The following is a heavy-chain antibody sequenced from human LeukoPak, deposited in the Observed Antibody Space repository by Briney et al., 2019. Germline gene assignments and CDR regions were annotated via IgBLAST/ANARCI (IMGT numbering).Heavy chain of an antibody. CDR1: GYTFTSYG. V-gene: IGHV1-18*01. CDR2: ISAYNGNT. CDR3: ATTDAVRGVIISFDY. Sequence: ASVKVSCKASGYTFTSYGISWVRQAPGQGLEWMGWISAYNGNTNYAQKLQGRVTMTTDTSTSTAYMELRSLRSDDTAVYYCATTDAVRGVIISFDYWGQGTLVTVSS. D-gene: IGHD3-10*01. J-gene: IGHJ4*02.